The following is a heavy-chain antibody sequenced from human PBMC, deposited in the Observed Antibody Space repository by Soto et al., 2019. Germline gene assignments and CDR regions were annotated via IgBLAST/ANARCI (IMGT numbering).Heavy chain of an antibody. Sequence: ASVKVSCKASGGTFSSYAISWVRQAPGQGLEWMGGIIPIFGTANYAQKFQGRVTITADKSTSTAYMELSSLRSEDTAVYYCARDRTDSGYYTNWLDPWGQGTQVTVSS. J-gene: IGHJ5*02. CDR1: GGTFSSYA. CDR3: ARDRTDSGYYTNWLDP. CDR2: IIPIFGTA. V-gene: IGHV1-69*06. D-gene: IGHD3-22*01.